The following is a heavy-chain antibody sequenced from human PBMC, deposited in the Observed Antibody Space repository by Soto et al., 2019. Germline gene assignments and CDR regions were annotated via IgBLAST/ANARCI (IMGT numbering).Heavy chain of an antibody. CDR1: GGSISSSSYY. D-gene: IGHD2-8*02. Sequence: SETLSRTCTVSGGSISSSSYYWGWIRQPPGKGLEWIGSIYYSGSTYYNPSLKSRVTISVDTSKNQFSLKLSSVTAADTAVYNCARHIVLAAYYFDYWGQGTLVTVSS. CDR3: ARHIVLAAYYFDY. V-gene: IGHV4-39*01. CDR2: IYYSGST. J-gene: IGHJ4*02.